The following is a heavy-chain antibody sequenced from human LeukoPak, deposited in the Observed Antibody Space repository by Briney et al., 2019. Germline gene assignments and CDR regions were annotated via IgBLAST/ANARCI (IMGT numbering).Heavy chain of an antibody. V-gene: IGHV4-59*08. J-gene: IGHJ4*02. CDR3: ARGAGWYDY. CDR1: GASISSNY. Sequence: PSETLSLTCTVSGASISSNYWSWIRQSPGEELEWIAYINNNGRINYNPSLKSRVTISADTSKNQFSLNVRSVTAADTAVYYCARGAGWYDYWGQGTQVTVFS. D-gene: IGHD6-19*01. CDR2: INNNGRI.